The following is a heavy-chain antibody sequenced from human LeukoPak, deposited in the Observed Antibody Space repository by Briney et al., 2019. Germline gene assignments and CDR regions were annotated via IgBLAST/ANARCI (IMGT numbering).Heavy chain of an antibody. D-gene: IGHD6-13*01. CDR3: AKDLWSKRQQQLPTLLFDY. Sequence: SETLSLTCTVSGGSISSYYWSWIRQPAGKGLEWIGRIYTSGSTNYNPSLKSRVTMSVDSSKNQFSLKLSSVTAEDTAVYYCAKDLWSKRQQQLPTLLFDYWGQGTLVTVSS. V-gene: IGHV4-4*07. CDR2: IYTSGST. J-gene: IGHJ4*02. CDR1: GGSISSYY.